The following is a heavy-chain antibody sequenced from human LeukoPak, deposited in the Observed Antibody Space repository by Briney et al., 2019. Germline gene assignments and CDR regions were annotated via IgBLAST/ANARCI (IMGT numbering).Heavy chain of an antibody. CDR3: ARRTDSGGVDY. J-gene: IGHJ4*02. CDR1: GGSISSYY. CDR2: IYYSGGT. V-gene: IGHV4-59*01. D-gene: IGHD3-16*01. Sequence: PSETLSLTCTVSGGSISSYYWSWIRQPPGKGLEWIGYIYYSGGTNYNPSLKSRVTISVDTSKNQFSLKLSSVTAADTAVYYCARRTDSGGVDYWGQGTLVTVSS.